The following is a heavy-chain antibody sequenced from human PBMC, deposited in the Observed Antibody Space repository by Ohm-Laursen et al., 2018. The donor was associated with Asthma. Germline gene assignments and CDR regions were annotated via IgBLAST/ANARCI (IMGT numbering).Heavy chain of an antibody. D-gene: IGHD2-21*02. J-gene: IGHJ3*02. CDR3: ARRDFSGGDPSAAFDI. CDR2: IYNGGST. V-gene: IGHV3-53*05. Sequence: SLRLSCAATGITVSVNYMSWVRQAPRKGLEWVPVIYNGGSTYHADSVRGRFTISRDNSKNTLYMQMNSLRAEDTAVYYCARRDFSGGDPSAAFDIWGQGTMVTVSS. CDR1: GITVSVNY.